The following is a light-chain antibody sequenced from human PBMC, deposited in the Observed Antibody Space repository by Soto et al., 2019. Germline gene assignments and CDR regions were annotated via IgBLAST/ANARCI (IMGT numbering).Light chain of an antibody. CDR2: EGS. CDR1: SSDVGSYNL. Sequence: ISCTGTSSDVGSYNLVSWYQQHPGKAPKLMIYEGSKRPSGVSNRFSGSKSGNTASLTISGLQAEDEADYYCCSYAGSSTVFGGGTKLTVL. J-gene: IGLJ2*01. V-gene: IGLV2-23*01. CDR3: CSYAGSSTV.